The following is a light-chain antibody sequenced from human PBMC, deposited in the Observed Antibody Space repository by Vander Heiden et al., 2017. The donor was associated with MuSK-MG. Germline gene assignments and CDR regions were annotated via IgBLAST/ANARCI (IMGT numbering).Light chain of an antibody. Sequence: QAVLTQPSSHTASTGASASLTCALGSGFNVGPSNIYWYRQKPGSPPQYRLRQKSDSDVQQASGVPGRFSGSTDGSANVVTLLISGRQADDEDDYYCMVWHSRAWVIGGGTKLTVL. CDR3: MVWHSRAWV. J-gene: IGLJ3*02. V-gene: IGLV5-45*03. CDR1: SGFNVGPSN. CDR2: QKSDSDV.